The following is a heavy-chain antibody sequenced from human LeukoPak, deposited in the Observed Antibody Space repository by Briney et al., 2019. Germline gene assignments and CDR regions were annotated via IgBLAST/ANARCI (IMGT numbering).Heavy chain of an antibody. CDR2: IYYSGST. CDR3: ARLGGFYGSGSYYNPHFDY. Sequence: PSETLSLTCAVYGGSFSGYYWSWIRQPPGKGLEWIGSIYYSGSTYYNPSLKSRVTISVDTSKNQFSLKLSSVTAADMAVYYCARLGGFYGSGSYYNPHFDYWGQGTLVTVSS. J-gene: IGHJ4*02. CDR1: GGSFSGYY. D-gene: IGHD3-10*01. V-gene: IGHV4-34*01.